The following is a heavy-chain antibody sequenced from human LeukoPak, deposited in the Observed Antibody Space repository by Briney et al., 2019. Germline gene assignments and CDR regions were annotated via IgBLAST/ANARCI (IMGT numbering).Heavy chain of an antibody. Sequence: SGWSLRLSCAASGFTVSSNYMSWVRQAPGKGLEWVSVIYSGGSTYYADSVKGRFTISRDNSKNTLYLQMNSLRAEDTAVYYCARDGSYYCSGGSCYADYYYYGMDVWGQGTTVTVSS. CDR1: GFTVSSNY. D-gene: IGHD2-15*01. J-gene: IGHJ6*02. CDR2: IYSGGST. V-gene: IGHV3-53*01. CDR3: ARDGSYYCSGGSCYADYYYYGMDV.